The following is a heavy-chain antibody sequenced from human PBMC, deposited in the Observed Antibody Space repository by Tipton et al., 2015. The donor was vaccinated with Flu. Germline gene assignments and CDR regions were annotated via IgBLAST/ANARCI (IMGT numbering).Heavy chain of an antibody. J-gene: IGHJ4*02. D-gene: IGHD3-16*01. CDR3: VRPQVSYGMPAAFFFDD. V-gene: IGHV5-51*01. Sequence: VQLVQSGAEVKKPGESLKISCKGSAYSFTNTWIGWVRQMPGNGLEWIGIIYPSDSDTRYSPFFQGQVTISVDKSISTAYLQWSSLKASDTAMYYCVRPQVSYGMPAAFFFDDWGQGTLVTVSS. CDR2: IYPSDSDT. CDR1: AYSFTNTW.